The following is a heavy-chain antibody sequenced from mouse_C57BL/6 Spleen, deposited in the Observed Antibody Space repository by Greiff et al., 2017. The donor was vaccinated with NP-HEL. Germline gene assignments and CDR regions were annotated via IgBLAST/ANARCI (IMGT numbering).Heavy chain of an antibody. CDR3: AVTTVVEGWYVDV. V-gene: IGHV5-17*01. CDR1: GFTFSDYG. J-gene: IGHJ1*03. CDR2: ISSGSSTI. Sequence: EVQGVESGGGLVKPGGSLKLSCAASGFTFSDYGMHWVRQAPEKGLEWVAYISSGSSTIYYADTVKGRFTISRDPAKNPLFLQMTSLRSEDTAMYYCAVTTVVEGWYVDVWGTGTTVTVSS. D-gene: IGHD1-1*01.